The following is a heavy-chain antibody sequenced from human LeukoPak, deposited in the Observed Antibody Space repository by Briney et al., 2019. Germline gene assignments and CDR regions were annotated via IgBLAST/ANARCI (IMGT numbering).Heavy chain of an antibody. CDR1: GVSISSSSYY. V-gene: IGHV4-39*01. J-gene: IGHJ4*02. Sequence: SETLSPTCTVSGVSISSSSYYWGWIRQPPGKGLEWIGSIYYSGSTYYNPSLKSRVIISGDTSKNQFSLKLSSVTAADTAVYYCARRAPTMIDYWGQGTLVTVSS. CDR2: IYYSGST. D-gene: IGHD5-12*01. CDR3: ARRAPTMIDY.